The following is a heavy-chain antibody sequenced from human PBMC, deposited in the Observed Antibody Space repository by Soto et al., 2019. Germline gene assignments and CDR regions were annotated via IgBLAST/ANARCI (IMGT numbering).Heavy chain of an antibody. D-gene: IGHD4-4*01. V-gene: IGHV4-31*03. Sequence: KPSETLSLTCTGSGGSISDGYYWTWIRQHPGKGLEWIGSISASGSTSYNPFLKSRLTVSVDKSKNQFSLNLRSVTAADTAVYYCARIRLQYTLVDAFDIWGQGTMVTVS. CDR3: ARIRLQYTLVDAFDI. CDR1: GGSISDGYY. CDR2: ISASGST. J-gene: IGHJ3*02.